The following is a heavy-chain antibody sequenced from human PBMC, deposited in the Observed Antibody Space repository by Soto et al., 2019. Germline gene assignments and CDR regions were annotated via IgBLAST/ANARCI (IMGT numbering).Heavy chain of an antibody. J-gene: IGHJ6*02. CDR3: ARTDRDFYGLDV. V-gene: IGHV3-13*05. Sequence: EVQLVESGGGLVQPGGSLRLSCEASGFTFRNYDMHWVRQGTGKGLEWVSGISAAGDPDYADSVEGRFTISRENAQNSVFLQMNSLRVGDTAVYYCARTDRDFYGLDVWGQGTTVIVS. CDR2: ISAAGDP. CDR1: GFTFRNYD.